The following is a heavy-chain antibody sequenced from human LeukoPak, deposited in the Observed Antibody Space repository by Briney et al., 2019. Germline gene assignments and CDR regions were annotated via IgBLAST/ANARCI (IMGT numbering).Heavy chain of an antibody. CDR2: INPSGGST. V-gene: IGHV1-46*01. J-gene: IGHJ1*01. D-gene: IGHD3-22*01. Sequence: GASVKVSCKAPGYTFTSYYMHWVRQAPGQGLEWMGIINPSGGSTSYAQKFQGRVTMTRDTSTSTVYMELSSLRSEDTAVYYCARGRGYYDSSGYYGSAEYFQHWGQGTLVTVSS. CDR3: ARGRGYYDSSGYYGSAEYFQH. CDR1: GYTFTSYY.